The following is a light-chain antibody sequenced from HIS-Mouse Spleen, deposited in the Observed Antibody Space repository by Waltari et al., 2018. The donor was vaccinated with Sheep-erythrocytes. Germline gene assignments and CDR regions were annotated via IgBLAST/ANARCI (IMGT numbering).Light chain of an antibody. V-gene: IGLV3-1*01. J-gene: IGLJ2*01. CDR2: KDS. CDR1: KLGDKY. CDR3: QAWDSSTVV. Sequence: SYELTQPPSVSVSPGQTASITCSGDKLGDKYACWYQQKPGQSPVLVIYKDSKRPSGIPERFSGSNSGNTATLTISGTQAMDEADYYYQAWDSSTVVFGGGTK.